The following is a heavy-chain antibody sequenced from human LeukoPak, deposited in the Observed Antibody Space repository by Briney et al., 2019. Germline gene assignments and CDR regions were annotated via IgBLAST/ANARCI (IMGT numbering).Heavy chain of an antibody. CDR3: AKVRSGSYYLPFDY. V-gene: IGHV3-9*01. Sequence: PGGSLRLSCAASGFTFSSYAMHWVRQAPGKGLEWVSGISWNSGSIGYADSVKGRFTISRDNAKNSLYLQMNSLRAEDTALYYCAKVRSGSYYLPFDYWGQGTLVTVSS. CDR1: GFTFSSYA. J-gene: IGHJ4*02. D-gene: IGHD1-26*01. CDR2: ISWNSGSI.